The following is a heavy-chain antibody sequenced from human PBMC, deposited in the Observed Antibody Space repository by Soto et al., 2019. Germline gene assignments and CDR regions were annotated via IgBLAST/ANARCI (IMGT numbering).Heavy chain of an antibody. CDR2: IIPIFGTA. V-gene: IGHV1-69*06. D-gene: IGHD6-6*01. CDR1: GGTFSSYA. Sequence: QVQLVQSGAEVKKPGSSVKVSCKASGGTFSSYAISWVRQAPGQGLEWMGGIIPIFGTANYAQKFQGRVTITADKSTSTAYMELSSLRSEDTAVYYCARKSWYSSSPAGPYYYYGMDVWGQGTTVTVSS. CDR3: ARKSWYSSSPAGPYYYYGMDV. J-gene: IGHJ6*02.